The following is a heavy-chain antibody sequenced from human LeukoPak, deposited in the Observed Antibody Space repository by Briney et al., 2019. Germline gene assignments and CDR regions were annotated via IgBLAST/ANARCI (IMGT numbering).Heavy chain of an antibody. CDR2: ISAYNGNT. D-gene: IGHD2-15*01. CDR3: ARTDCSGGSCPIDY. CDR1: GYTFTSYG. V-gene: IGHV1-18*04. J-gene: IGHJ4*02. Sequence: ASVKVSCKASGYTFTSYGISWARQAPGQGLEWVGWISAYNGNTNYAQKLQGRVTMTTDTSTSTAYMELRSLRSDDTAVYYCARTDCSGGSCPIDYWGQGTLVTVSS.